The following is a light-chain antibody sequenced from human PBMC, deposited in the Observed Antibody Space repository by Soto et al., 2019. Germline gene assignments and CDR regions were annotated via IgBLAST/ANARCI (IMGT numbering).Light chain of an antibody. CDR2: QAS. V-gene: IGKV1-5*03. CDR3: QQYHSYSPLT. CDR1: QSIVGW. J-gene: IGKJ4*01. Sequence: DIQMTQSPSTLSAFVGDRVTITCRASQSIVGWLAWYQQKPGKAPKLLIYQASTLESGVPSRFSGSGSGKEFSLTISSLQPDDFATYYCQQYHSYSPLTFGGGTKVEI.